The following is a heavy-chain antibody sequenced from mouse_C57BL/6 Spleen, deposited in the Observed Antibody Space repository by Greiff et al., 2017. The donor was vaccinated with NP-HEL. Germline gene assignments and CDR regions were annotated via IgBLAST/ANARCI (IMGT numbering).Heavy chain of an antibody. V-gene: IGHV5-17*01. CDR1: GFTFSDYG. J-gene: IGHJ3*01. CDR2: ISSGSSTI. D-gene: IGHD2-1*01. Sequence: EVQRVESGGGLVKPGGSLKLSCAASGFTFSDYGMHWVRQAPEKGLEWVAYISSGSSTIYYADTVKGRFTISRDNAKNTLFLQMTSLRSEDSAMYYCASGGNCGRFGYWGKGTLVTVSA. CDR3: ASGGNCGRFGY.